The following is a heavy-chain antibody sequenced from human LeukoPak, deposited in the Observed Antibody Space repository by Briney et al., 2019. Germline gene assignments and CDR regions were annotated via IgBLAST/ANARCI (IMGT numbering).Heavy chain of an antibody. J-gene: IGHJ6*03. CDR3: ARGISIPAYYMDV. Sequence: PGGSLRLSCAASGFTFSSYSMDWVRQAPGKGLEWVSSISSSSSYIYYADSVKGRFTISRDNAKNSLYLQMNSLRAEDTAVYYCARGISIPAYYMDVWGKGTTVTVSS. CDR2: ISSSSSYI. D-gene: IGHD2-21*01. CDR1: GFTFSSYS. V-gene: IGHV3-21*01.